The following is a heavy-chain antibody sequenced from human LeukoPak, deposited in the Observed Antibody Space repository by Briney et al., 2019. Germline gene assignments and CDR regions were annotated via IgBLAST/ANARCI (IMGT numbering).Heavy chain of an antibody. D-gene: IGHD6-13*01. CDR1: GGSFSAYY. Sequence: PSETLSLTCAVYGGSFSAYYWSWLRQPPGKGLEWIGEINHSGSTNYNPSLKSRVTISVDPSKNQLSLKLSSVTAADTAVYCCARGYSSSWYVGYWGQGTRVTVSS. CDR2: INHSGST. J-gene: IGHJ4*02. CDR3: ARGYSSSWYVGY. V-gene: IGHV4-34*01.